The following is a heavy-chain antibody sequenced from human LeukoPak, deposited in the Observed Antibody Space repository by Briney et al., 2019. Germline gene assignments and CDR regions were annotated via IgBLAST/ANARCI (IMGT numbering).Heavy chain of an antibody. J-gene: IGHJ3*02. CDR2: IKQDGGEK. CDR3: ARDHLREGATGASEI. Sequence: GGSLRLSCAASRFTFSNYWMSWVRQAPGKGLEWVANIKQDGGEKNYVDSVKGRFTISRANAKNSLYLQMNSLRVEDTAVYYCARDHLREGATGASEIWGQGTMVTVSS. CDR1: RFTFSNYW. V-gene: IGHV3-7*05. D-gene: IGHD1-26*01.